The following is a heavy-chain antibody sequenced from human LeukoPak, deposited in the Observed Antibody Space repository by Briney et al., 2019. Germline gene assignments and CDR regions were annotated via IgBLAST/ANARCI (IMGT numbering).Heavy chain of an antibody. Sequence: SETLSLTCAVPGGSISSTYWWSWVRQPPGEGLEWIGEIYDSGRTNYNPSLKSRLTMSADKFRNQLSLKLSSVTAADTAVYYCARGWVVVAATMVWFDPWGQGTLVTVSS. V-gene: IGHV4-4*02. CDR2: IYDSGRT. CDR1: GGSISSTYW. D-gene: IGHD2-15*01. J-gene: IGHJ5*02. CDR3: ARGWVVVAATMVWFDP.